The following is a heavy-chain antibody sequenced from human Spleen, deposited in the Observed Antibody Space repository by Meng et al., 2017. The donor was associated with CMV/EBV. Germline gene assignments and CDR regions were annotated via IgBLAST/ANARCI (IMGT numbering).Heavy chain of an antibody. CDR3: ARAFQSSKVPLGYGMDV. CDR1: GFTFSSYA. CDR2: ISYDGSNK. V-gene: IGHV3-30-3*01. J-gene: IGHJ6*02. D-gene: IGHD2/OR15-2a*01. Sequence: GESLKISCVASGFTFSSYAMHWVRQAPGKGLEWVAVISYDGSNKYYADSVKGRFTISRDNSKNTLYLQMNSLRAEDTAVYYCARAFQSSKVPLGYGMDVWGQGTTVTVSS.